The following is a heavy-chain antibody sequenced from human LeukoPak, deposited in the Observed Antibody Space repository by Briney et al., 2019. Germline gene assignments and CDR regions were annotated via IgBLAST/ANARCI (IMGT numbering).Heavy chain of an antibody. CDR2: ISSSSSYI. D-gene: IGHD3-22*01. V-gene: IGHV3-21*01. J-gene: IGHJ3*02. CDR1: GFTFSSYS. CDR3: ARLEPLGDYYDSSGYDYPAAFDI. Sequence: GGSLRLSCAASGFTFSSYSMNWVRQAPGKGLEWVSSISSSSSYIYYADSVKGRFTISRDNAKNSLYLQMNSLRAEDTAVYYCARLEPLGDYYDSSGYDYPAAFDIWGQGTMVTVSS.